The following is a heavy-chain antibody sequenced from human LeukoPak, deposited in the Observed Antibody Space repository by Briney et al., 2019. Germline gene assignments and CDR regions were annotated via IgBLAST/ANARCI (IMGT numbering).Heavy chain of an antibody. CDR1: GFTFSSYV. CDR2: ISHDGII. V-gene: IGHV3-74*01. J-gene: IGHJ4*02. Sequence: GGSLRLSCETAGFTFSSYVMHWVRRTPGKGLVWVSRISHDGIISYADSVKGRFTISRDNAKNTLTLQMNSLRVEDTAVYYCARGPPGGYDYWGQGTLVTVSS. D-gene: IGHD3-16*01. CDR3: ARGPPGGYDY.